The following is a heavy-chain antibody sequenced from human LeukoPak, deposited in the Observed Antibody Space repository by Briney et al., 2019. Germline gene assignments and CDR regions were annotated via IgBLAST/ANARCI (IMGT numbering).Heavy chain of an antibody. V-gene: IGHV4-31*03. J-gene: IGHJ4*02. Sequence: PSETLSLTCTVSGGSISSGGYYWSWIRQHPGKGLEWIGDIYYSGSTYYNPSLKSRVTISVDTSKNQFSLKLSSVTAADTAVYYCARAMTTLKVVLFDYWGQGTLVTVSS. CDR1: GGSISSGGYY. CDR2: IYYSGST. CDR3: ARAMTTLKVVLFDY. D-gene: IGHD4-11*01.